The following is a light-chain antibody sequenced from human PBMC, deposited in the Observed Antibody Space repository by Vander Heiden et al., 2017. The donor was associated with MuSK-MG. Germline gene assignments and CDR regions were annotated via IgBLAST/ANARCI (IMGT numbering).Light chain of an antibody. CDR2: AAS. CDR1: QSISTY. CDR3: QQSYSTPLT. Sequence: DIQMTQSPSSLSASVGDRVTITCRASQSISTYLTWYQRKPGKVPRLLMYAASSLQSGVPSRFSGGASGTDFTLTIRSLQPEDFATYYCQQSYSTPLTFGAGTTVEIK. J-gene: IGKJ4*01. V-gene: IGKV1-39*01.